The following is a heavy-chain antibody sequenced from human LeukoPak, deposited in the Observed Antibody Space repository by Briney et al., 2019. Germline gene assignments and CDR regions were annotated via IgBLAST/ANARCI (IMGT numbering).Heavy chain of an antibody. CDR2: IWYDGSNK. CDR3: ARDAYSSGWFREPDF. J-gene: IGHJ4*02. Sequence: GRSLRLSCAASGFTFSSYGMHWVRQAPGKGLEWVAVIWYDGSNKYYADSVKGRFTISRDNSKNTLYLQMNSLRAEDTAVYYCARDAYSSGWFREPDFWGQGTLVTVSS. V-gene: IGHV3-33*01. D-gene: IGHD6-19*01. CDR1: GFTFSSYG.